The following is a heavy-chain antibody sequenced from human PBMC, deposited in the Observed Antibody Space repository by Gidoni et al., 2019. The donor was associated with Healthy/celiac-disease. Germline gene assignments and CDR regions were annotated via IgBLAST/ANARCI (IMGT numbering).Heavy chain of an antibody. Sequence: QITLKESGPTLVKPTQTLTLTCTFSGSSVSSSAVSVGWIRQPPGKALEWLALIYWDDDKRYSPSLKSRLTITKDTSKNQVVFTMTNMDPVDTATYYCAHSDTAINTFDIWGQGTMVTVSS. CDR3: AHSDTAINTFDI. V-gene: IGHV2-5*02. D-gene: IGHD5-18*01. CDR2: IYWDDDK. CDR1: GSSVSSSAVS. J-gene: IGHJ3*02.